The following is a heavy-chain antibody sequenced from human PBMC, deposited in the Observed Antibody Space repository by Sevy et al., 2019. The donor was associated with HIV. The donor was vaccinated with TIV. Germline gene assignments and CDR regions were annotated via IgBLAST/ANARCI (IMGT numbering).Heavy chain of an antibody. CDR3: ALERLSSDVAEYFLN. Sequence: GGSLRLSCAASGFTFSRYSMHWVRQPPGKGLEWVATISFDASNKHYADSVKGRLTMSRDNFQNSMFLQMYSLRPEDTAVYYCALERLSSDVAEYFLNWGQGKLVTVSS. CDR2: ISFDASNK. CDR1: GFTFSRYS. V-gene: IGHV3-30*04. J-gene: IGHJ1*01. D-gene: IGHD1-1*01.